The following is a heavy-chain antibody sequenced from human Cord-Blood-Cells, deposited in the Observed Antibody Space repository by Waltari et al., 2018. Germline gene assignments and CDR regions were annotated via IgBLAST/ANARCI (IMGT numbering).Heavy chain of an antibody. J-gene: IGHJ4*02. CDR1: GFTFSSYG. V-gene: IGHV3-30*18. CDR2: ISYDGSNK. CDR3: AKDWSTGIDY. Sequence: QVQLVESGGGVVQPGRSLRLSCAASGFTFSSYGMHWVRQAPGKGREWVAVISYDGSNKYYADSVKGRFTISRDNSKNTLYLQMNSLRAEDTAVYYCAKDWSTGIDYWGQGTLVTVSS.